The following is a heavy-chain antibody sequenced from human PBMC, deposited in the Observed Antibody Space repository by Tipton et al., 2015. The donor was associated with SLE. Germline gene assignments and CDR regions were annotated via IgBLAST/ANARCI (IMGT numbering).Heavy chain of an antibody. CDR1: GGSISSRSYY. J-gene: IGHJ4*02. D-gene: IGHD3-3*01. V-gene: IGHV4-31*03. CDR3: AGRLRGDDFWSGYYRD. CDR2: IYYSGLT. Sequence: TLSLTCSVSGGSISSRSYYWTWIRQHPGKGLEWIGYIYYSGLTYYNPSLKSRLTISVDTTKNQFSLKLNSVTAADTAVYYCAGRLRGDDFWSGYYRDWGQGTLVTVSS.